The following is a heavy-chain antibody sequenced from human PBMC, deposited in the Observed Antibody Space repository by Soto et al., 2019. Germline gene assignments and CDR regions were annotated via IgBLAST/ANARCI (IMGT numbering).Heavy chain of an antibody. D-gene: IGHD3-9*01. CDR3: VKGAYYYGATGYSPDY. CDR1: GFSFSSHA. CDR2: MSGSGDGT. V-gene: IGHV3-23*01. Sequence: GGSLRLSCAASGFSFSSHAMSWVRQAPGKGLEWVSGMSGSGDGTHYADSVKGRFTVSRDNSKSTLYLQMISLRADDTAVYYCVKGAYYYGATGYSPDYWGQGTRVTVSS. J-gene: IGHJ4*02.